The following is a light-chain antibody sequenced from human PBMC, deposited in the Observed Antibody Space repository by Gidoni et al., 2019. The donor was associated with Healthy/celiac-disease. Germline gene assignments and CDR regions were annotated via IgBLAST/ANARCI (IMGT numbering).Light chain of an antibody. CDR1: QSVSSSY. CDR2: GAS. CDR3: QQYGSSPCS. V-gene: IGKV3-20*01. Sequence: EIVLTQSPGTLSLSTGERATLSCRASQSVSSSYLAWYQQKPGQAPRLLIYGASSRATGIPDRFSGSGSGTDFTLTISRLEPEDFAVYYCQQYGSSPCSFGQGTKLEIK. J-gene: IGKJ2*04.